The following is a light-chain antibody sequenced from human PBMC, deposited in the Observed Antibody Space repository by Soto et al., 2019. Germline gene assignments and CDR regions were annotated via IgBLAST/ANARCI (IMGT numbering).Light chain of an antibody. CDR2: QDS. J-gene: IGLJ1*01. CDR3: QAWDSSTASNV. Sequence: SYELTQPPSVSVSPGQTASITCSGDKLGDKYACWYQQKPGQSPVLVIYQDSKRPSGIPERFSGSNSGNTATLTISGTQAMDEADYYCQAWDSSTASNVFGPGTKLTVL. CDR1: KLGDKY. V-gene: IGLV3-1*01.